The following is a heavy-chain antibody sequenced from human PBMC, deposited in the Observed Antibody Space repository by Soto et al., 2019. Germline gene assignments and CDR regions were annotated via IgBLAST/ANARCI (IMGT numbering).Heavy chain of an antibody. D-gene: IGHD2-15*01. CDR3: ADRPSYGSGGSCYSGFDY. V-gene: IGHV2-5*02. Sequence: QITLKESGPPLVKPTQTLTMTCTFSGFSLSTSGVGVGWIRQPPGKALEWLALMYWDDDKHYSPSLKSRLTITKDTSKNQVVLTMTNMDPVDTATYSCADRPSYGSGGSCYSGFDYWGQGTLVTVSS. CDR2: MYWDDDK. J-gene: IGHJ4*02. CDR1: GFSLSTSGVG.